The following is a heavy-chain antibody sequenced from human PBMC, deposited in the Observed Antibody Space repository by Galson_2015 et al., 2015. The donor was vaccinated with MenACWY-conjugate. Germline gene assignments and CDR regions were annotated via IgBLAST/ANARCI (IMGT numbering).Heavy chain of an antibody. J-gene: IGHJ4*02. D-gene: IGHD3-10*01. CDR1: GYSFPSHW. CDR2: IDPSDSYT. V-gene: IGHV5-10-1*01. Sequence: SGAEVKKPGESLKISCKGSGYSFPSHWIGWVRQMPGKGLEWMGRIDPSDSYTNYSPSFQGHVTISADKSISTAYLQWSSLKASDTAMYYCARRTMVRGGYSFLAYWGQGTLVTVSS. CDR3: ARRTMVRGGYSFLAY.